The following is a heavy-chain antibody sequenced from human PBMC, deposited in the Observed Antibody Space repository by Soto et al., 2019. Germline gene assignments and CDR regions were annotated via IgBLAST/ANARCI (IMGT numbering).Heavy chain of an antibody. CDR3: ARAPWGDFWSGYYGYYYYGMDV. D-gene: IGHD3-3*01. V-gene: IGHV4-34*01. CDR2: INHSGST. Sequence: SETLSLTCAVYGGSFSGYYWSWIRQPPGKGLEWIGEINHSGSTNYNPSLKSRVTISVDTSKNQFSLKPSSVTAADTAVYYCARAPWGDFWSGYYGYYYYGMDVWGQGTTVTVSS. J-gene: IGHJ6*02. CDR1: GGSFSGYY.